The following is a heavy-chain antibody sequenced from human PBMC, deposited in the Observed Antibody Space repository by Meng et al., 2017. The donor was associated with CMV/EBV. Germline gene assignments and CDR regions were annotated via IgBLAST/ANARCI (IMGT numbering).Heavy chain of an antibody. J-gene: IGHJ4*02. CDR2: IKQDGSEK. CDR1: GFTFSSYW. V-gene: IGHV3-7*01. Sequence: GGSLRLSCAASGFTFSSYWMSWVRQAPEKGLEWVANIKQDGSEKYYVDSVKGRFTISRDNAKNSLYLQMNSLRAEDTAVYYCARDVYYYDSSGYYIDYWGQGTLVTVSS. D-gene: IGHD3-22*01. CDR3: ARDVYYYDSSGYYIDY.